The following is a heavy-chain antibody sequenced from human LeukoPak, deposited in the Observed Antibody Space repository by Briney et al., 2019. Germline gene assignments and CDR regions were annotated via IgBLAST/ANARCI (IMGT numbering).Heavy chain of an antibody. J-gene: IGHJ5*02. V-gene: IGHV1-8*02. CDR1: GYTFTGYY. D-gene: IGHD5-12*01. Sequence: ASVKVSCKASGYTFTGYYMHWVRQAPGQGLEWMGWMNPNSGNTGYAQKFQGRVTMTRNTSTSTAYMELSSLRSEDTAVYYCARGRFVATGFDPWGQGTLVTVSS. CDR3: ARGRFVATGFDP. CDR2: MNPNSGNT.